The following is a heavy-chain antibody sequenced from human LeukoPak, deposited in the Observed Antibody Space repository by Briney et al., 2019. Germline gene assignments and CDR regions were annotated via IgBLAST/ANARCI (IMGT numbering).Heavy chain of an antibody. CDR2: ISSSSSYI. CDR3: ARVPNVLRFRGSYYMDV. CDR1: GFTFSNYG. J-gene: IGHJ6*03. D-gene: IGHD3-3*01. V-gene: IGHV3-21*01. Sequence: GGSLRLSCAASGFTFSNYGMHWVRQAPGKGLEWVSSISSSSSYIYYADSVKGRFTISRDNAKNSLYLQMNSLRAEDTAVYYCARVPNVLRFRGSYYMDVWGKGTTVTVSS.